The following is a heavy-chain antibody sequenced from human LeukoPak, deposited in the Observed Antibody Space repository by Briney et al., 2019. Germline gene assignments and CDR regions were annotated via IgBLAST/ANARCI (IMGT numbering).Heavy chain of an antibody. J-gene: IGHJ4*02. Sequence: GGSLRLSCEASGITFSGSGMHWVRQAPGKGLEWVAFMRSDGSNKNYADSVKGRFIISRDNSKNTLYLQMNSLRAEDTAVYYCAKDSRNLPFDYWGQGTLVTVSS. D-gene: IGHD1-14*01. V-gene: IGHV3-30*02. CDR3: AKDSRNLPFDY. CDR1: GITFSGSG. CDR2: MRSDGSNK.